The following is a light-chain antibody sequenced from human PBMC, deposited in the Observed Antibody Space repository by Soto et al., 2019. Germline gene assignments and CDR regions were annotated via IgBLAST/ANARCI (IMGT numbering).Light chain of an antibody. CDR2: KTS. CDR1: QSISKW. J-gene: IGKJ1*01. CDR3: QQYKTSPWT. V-gene: IGKV1-5*03. Sequence: DIQMTQSPSTLSASIGDRVTITCRASQSISKWLAWHQQKPGKAPKLLIYKTSSLESGVPSRFSGGGSGTEFTLSISSLQPDDFATYYCQQYKTSPWTFGQGTKVDIK.